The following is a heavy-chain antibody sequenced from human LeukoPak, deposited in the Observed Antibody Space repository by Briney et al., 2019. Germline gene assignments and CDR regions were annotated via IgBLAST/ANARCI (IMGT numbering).Heavy chain of an antibody. J-gene: IGHJ5*02. V-gene: IGHV4-59*01. CDR2: LYNCATT. D-gene: IGHD2-2*02. Sequence: SETLSLTCIVSGGSICSYYWSWIRQPPGKGLEWIGYLYNCATTNYNPSLKSRVTMSVDTSKNQFSLNLSSVTAADTAVYYCARDSSAIADNWFDPWGQGTLVTVSS. CDR1: GGSICSYY. CDR3: ARDSSAIADNWFDP.